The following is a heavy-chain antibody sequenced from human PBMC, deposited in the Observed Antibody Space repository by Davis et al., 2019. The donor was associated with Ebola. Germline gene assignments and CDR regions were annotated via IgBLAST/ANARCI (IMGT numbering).Heavy chain of an antibody. D-gene: IGHD3-22*01. Sequence: ASVKVSCKASGGTFSSYAISWVRQAPGQGLEWMGWISAYNGNTNYAQKLQGRVTMTTDTSTSTAYMELRSLRSDDTAVYYCAREDHYDSSGYYSAMDAFDIWGQGTMVTVSS. J-gene: IGHJ3*02. V-gene: IGHV1-18*01. CDR2: ISAYNGNT. CDR1: GGTFSSYA. CDR3: AREDHYDSSGYYSAMDAFDI.